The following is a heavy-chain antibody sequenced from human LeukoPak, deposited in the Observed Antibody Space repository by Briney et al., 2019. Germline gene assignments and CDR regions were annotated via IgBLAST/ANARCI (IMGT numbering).Heavy chain of an antibody. D-gene: IGHD6-19*01. CDR3: TRDPSNSSGWYIYFDY. CDR2: INPNSGGT. CDR1: GYTFTGYY. V-gene: IGHV1-2*02. J-gene: IGHJ4*02. Sequence: GASVKVSCKASGYTFTGYYMHWVRQAPGQGLEWMGWINPNSGGTNYAQKFQGRVTMTRDTSISTAYMELSSLRSDDTAVYYCTRDPSNSSGWYIYFDYWGQGALVTVSS.